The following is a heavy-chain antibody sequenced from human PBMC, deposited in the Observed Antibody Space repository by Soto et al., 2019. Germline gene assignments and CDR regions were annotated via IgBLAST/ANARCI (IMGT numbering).Heavy chain of an antibody. V-gene: IGHV4-31*03. CDR1: GGSISSGGYY. Sequence: QVQLQESGPGLVKPSQTLSLTCTVSGGSISSGGYYWSWIRQHPGKGLEWIGYIYYSGSTYYNPSLTSRVTISVDTSKNQSSPQLSSVTASGTAVYYCASGRLRATETTGFHYRGQETLVTVSS. J-gene: IGHJ4*02. D-gene: IGHD4-17*01. CDR3: ASGRLRATETTGFHY. CDR2: IYYSGST.